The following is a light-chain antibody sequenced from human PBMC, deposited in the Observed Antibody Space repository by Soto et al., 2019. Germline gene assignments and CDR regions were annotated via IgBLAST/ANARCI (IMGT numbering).Light chain of an antibody. J-gene: IGKJ5*01. Sequence: DIQMTQSPSTLSASVGDRVTITCRASQSISSWLAWYQQKPGKAPKLLIYAASTLQSGVPSRFSGSGSGTEFTLTSSSLQPEDFATYYCQQSYSTPITFGQGTRLEIK. CDR3: QQSYSTPIT. V-gene: IGKV1-39*01. CDR1: QSISSW. CDR2: AAS.